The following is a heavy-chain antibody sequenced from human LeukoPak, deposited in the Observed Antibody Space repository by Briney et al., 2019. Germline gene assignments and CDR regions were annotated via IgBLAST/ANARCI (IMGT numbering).Heavy chain of an antibody. V-gene: IGHV3-23*01. Sequence: PGGSLRLSCAASGFTFTNHAMTWVRQAPGKGLEWVSTIIGSGGGTYYADSVKGRFTISRDNSKNTLYLQMNSLRAEDTAVYYCARAAIVGATEWFDPWGQGTLVTVSS. CDR2: IIGSGGGT. CDR1: GFTFTNHA. J-gene: IGHJ5*02. D-gene: IGHD1-26*01. CDR3: ARAAIVGATEWFDP.